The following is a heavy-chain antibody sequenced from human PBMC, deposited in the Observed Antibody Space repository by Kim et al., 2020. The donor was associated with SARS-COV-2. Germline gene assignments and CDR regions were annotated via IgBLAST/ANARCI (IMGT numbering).Heavy chain of an antibody. CDR3: VAAYDFWSGYDGS. J-gene: IGHJ4*02. Sequence: YADSVNGRFTISRDKSKNTLYLQMSSLRGEDTAVYYCVAAYDFWSGYDGSWGQGTLVTVSS. V-gene: IGHV3-64D*06. D-gene: IGHD3-3*01.